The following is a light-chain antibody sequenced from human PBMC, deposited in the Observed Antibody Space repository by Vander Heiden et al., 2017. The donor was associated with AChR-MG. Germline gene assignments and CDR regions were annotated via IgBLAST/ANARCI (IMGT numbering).Light chain of an antibody. CDR3: AAWDDSLNGLV. CDR2: SNN. J-gene: IGLJ2*01. Sequence: QSVLTQPPSASGSPGQRVTIPCSGSSSNIGSNTVNWYQQLPGTAPKVLIYSNNQRPSGVPDRFSGSKSGTSASLAISGLQSEDEADYYCAAWDDSLNGLVFGGGTKLTVL. V-gene: IGLV1-44*01. CDR1: SSNIGSNT.